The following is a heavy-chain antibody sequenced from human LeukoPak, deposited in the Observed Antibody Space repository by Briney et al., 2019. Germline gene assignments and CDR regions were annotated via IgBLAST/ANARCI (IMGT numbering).Heavy chain of an antibody. J-gene: IGHJ4*02. CDR3: ARDSGIYFDY. V-gene: IGHV3-7*03. Sequence: GGSLRLSCAVSGFTFSKYWMRWVRQAPGKGLEWVASIDKDGSEKRYVDSVKGRFTISRDNSKNTLYLQMNSLRAEDTAVYYCARDSGIYFDYWGQGTLVTVSS. D-gene: IGHD6-13*01. CDR1: GFTFSKYW. CDR2: IDKDGSEK.